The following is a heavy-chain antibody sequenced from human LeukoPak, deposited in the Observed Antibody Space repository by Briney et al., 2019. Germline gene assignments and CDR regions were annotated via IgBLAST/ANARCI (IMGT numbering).Heavy chain of an antibody. CDR1: GFIFSNFD. J-gene: IGHJ4*02. V-gene: IGHV3-30*03. D-gene: IGHD6-19*01. CDR2: ISYDGSNK. CDR3: ARGPLYSSGWFF. Sequence: PGGSLRLSCAASGFIFSNFDMHWVRQAPGEGLEWVAVISYDGSNKYYADSVKGRFTISRDNSKNTLFLQMNSLRAEDTDVYFCARGPLYSSGWFFRGQGTLVTVSS.